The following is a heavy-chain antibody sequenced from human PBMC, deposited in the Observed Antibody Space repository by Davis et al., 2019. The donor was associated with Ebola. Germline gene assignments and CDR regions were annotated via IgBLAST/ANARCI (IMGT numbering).Heavy chain of an antibody. CDR2: IYYSGST. V-gene: IGHV4-31*03. CDR1: GGSISSGGYY. CDR3: ARREGRTVTTGYYNYGIDV. J-gene: IGHJ6*02. Sequence: SETLSLTCTVSGGSISSGGYYWSWIRQHPGKGLEWIGYIYYSGSTYYNPSLKSRVTISVDTSKNPFSLKLSSVTAADTAVYYCARREGRTVTTGYYNYGIDVWDQGTTVTVSS. D-gene: IGHD1-1*01.